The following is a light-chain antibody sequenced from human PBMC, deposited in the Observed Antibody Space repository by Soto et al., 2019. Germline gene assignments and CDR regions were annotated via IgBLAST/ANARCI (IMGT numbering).Light chain of an antibody. CDR1: HSVLYSSNNKNY. V-gene: IGKV4-1*01. CDR3: QQYYSTPLT. Sequence: DIVMNQSPDSLAVSLGERATINCKYSHSVLYSSNNKNYLAWYQQKPGQPPTLLIYWASTRESGVPDRFSGSGSGTDFTLTISSLQAEDVAVYYCQQYYSTPLTLGGGTKVDIK. CDR2: WAS. J-gene: IGKJ4*01.